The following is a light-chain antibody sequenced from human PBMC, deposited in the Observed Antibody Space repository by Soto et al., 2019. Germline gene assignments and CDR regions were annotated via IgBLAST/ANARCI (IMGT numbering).Light chain of an antibody. J-gene: IGKJ5*01. CDR3: QQYGSSPIT. CDR2: GAS. CDR1: QSVSSNY. V-gene: IGKV3-20*01. Sequence: EIVLTQSPGTLSLSPGERATLSCRASQSVSSNYLAGYQQKPGQAHRLLIYGASSRATGIPDRFSGSGSGTDFTLTISRLEPEDFAVYYCQQYGSSPITFGQGTRLEIK.